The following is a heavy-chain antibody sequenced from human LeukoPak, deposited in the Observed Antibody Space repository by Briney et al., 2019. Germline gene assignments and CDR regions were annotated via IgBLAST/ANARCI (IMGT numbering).Heavy chain of an antibody. CDR1: GGSITSGGYY. CDR2: IYHSGST. CDR3: ARVEGYCSSTSCYRFDP. Sequence: SETLSLTCTVSGGSITSGGYYWSWIRQPPGKGLEWIGYIYHSGSTYYNPSLKSRVTISVDRSKNQFSLKLSSVTAADTAVYYCARVEGYCSSTSCYRFDPWGQGTLVTVSS. D-gene: IGHD2-2*01. J-gene: IGHJ5*02. V-gene: IGHV4-30-2*01.